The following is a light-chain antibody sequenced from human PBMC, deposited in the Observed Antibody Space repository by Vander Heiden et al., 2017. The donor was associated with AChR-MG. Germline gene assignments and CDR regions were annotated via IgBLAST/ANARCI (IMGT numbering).Light chain of an antibody. CDR1: SPNIRAGYD. CDR2: GNN. CDR3: QSYDSSLSGYV. V-gene: IGLV1-40*01. Sequence: QSVLTQPPSVSGAPGQRVTISCTGSSPNIRAGYDVHWYQQLPGTAPKLLIDGNNNRPSGVPDRFSGSQSGTSASLAITGLQAEDEADYYCQSYDSSLSGYVFGAGTKVTVL. J-gene: IGLJ1*01.